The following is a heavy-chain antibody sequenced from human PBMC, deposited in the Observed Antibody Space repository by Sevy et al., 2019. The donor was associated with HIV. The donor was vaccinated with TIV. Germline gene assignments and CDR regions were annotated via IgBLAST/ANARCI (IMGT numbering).Heavy chain of an antibody. CDR2: IYYSGST. CDR1: GGSISSGDYY. D-gene: IGHD5-18*01. J-gene: IGHJ4*02. V-gene: IGHV4-30-4*01. Sequence: SETLSLTCTVSGGSISSGDYYWTWIRQSPGTGLEWTGCIYYSGSTYYNPSLESRITISVDTSKNQFSRQLNAVTAADTAVFYWARGRGYSYGYSYFDYWGQGTLVTVSS. CDR3: ARGRGYSYGYSYFDY.